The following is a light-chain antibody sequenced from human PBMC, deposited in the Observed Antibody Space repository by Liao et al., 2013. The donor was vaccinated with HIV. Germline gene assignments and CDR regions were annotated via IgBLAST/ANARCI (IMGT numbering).Light chain of an antibody. CDR1: NIGRKS. CDR3: QVWDSSSEV. CDR2: YDS. Sequence: SYELTQPPSVSVAPGKTARITCGGNNIGRKSVHWYQQKPGQAPVLVISYDSDRPSGIPERFSGSNSGNMATLTISRVEAGDEADYYCQVWDSSSEVFGGGTKLTVL. J-gene: IGLJ3*02. V-gene: IGLV3-21*04.